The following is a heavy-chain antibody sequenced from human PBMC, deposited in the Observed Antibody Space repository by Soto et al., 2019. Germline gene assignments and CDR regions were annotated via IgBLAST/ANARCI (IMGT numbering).Heavy chain of an antibody. CDR1: GFTFSTYS. CDR2: ISSSGSPK. D-gene: IGHD2-8*01. Sequence: AGSLRLSCVGSGFTFSTYSMNWVRQAPGKGLEWVSYISSSGSPKYYADSVKGRFTISRDNAKNSLYLQMNSLRDEDTAVYYCARVYSYGMDVWGQGTTVTVSS. V-gene: IGHV3-48*02. J-gene: IGHJ6*02. CDR3: ARVYSYGMDV.